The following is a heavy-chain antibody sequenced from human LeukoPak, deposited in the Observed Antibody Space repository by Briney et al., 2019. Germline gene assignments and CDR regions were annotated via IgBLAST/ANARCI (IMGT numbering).Heavy chain of an antibody. J-gene: IGHJ3*02. CDR1: GFSFDDYA. V-gene: IGHV3-9*01. CDR3: AKVRQWLAKGAFDI. CDR2: ISWNTGNL. D-gene: IGHD6-19*01. Sequence: GGSLRLSCAASGFSFDDYAMHWVRQAPGKGLEWVSGISWNTGNLGYADSVKGRFTISRDDAKNSLYLQMNSLRAEDTAVYYCAKVRQWLAKGAFDIWGQGTMVTVSS.